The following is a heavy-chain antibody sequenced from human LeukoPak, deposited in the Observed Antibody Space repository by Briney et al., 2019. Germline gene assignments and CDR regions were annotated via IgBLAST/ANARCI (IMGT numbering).Heavy chain of an antibody. CDR2: SHYSGNT. CDR1: RGSLNSGDYY. J-gene: IGHJ4*02. V-gene: IGHV4-30-4*08. CDR3: ARDSRIRGAVGSTTIPFDY. Sequence: TLSLTCTDPRGSLNSGDYYSRWIRHPPGQGLASPGYSHYSGNTYYNPYLKSRVNISVDTSKNQFYLKLKSVTAADTAVYYCARDSRIRGAVGSTTIPFDYWGQGTLVTVSS. D-gene: IGHD1-26*01.